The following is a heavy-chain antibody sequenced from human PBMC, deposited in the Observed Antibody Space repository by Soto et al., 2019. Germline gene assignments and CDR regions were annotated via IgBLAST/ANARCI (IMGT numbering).Heavy chain of an antibody. J-gene: IGHJ5*02. V-gene: IGHV4-34*01. Sequence: SETLSLTCAVYGGSFSGYYWSWIRQPPGKGLEWIGEINHSGSTNYNPSLKSRVTISVDTSKNQFSLKLSSVTAADTAVYYCVRVVVVAATQTWFDPWGQGTLVTVSS. CDR3: VRVVVVAATQTWFDP. CDR2: INHSGST. CDR1: GGSFSGYY. D-gene: IGHD2-15*01.